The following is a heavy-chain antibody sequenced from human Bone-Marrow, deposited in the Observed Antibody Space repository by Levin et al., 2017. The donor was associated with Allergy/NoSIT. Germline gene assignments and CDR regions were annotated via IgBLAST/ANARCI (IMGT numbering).Heavy chain of an antibody. D-gene: IGHD3-10*01. J-gene: IGHJ5*02. CDR3: VTTMWFGEMLNWFDP. CDR1: GFSFSSFA. Sequence: GASVKVSCSASGFSFSSFAMHWVRQAPGKGLEYVSAISNNGGSTYYADSVKGRFTISRDNSKNTLYLQMSSLRPEDTAVYYCVTTMWFGEMLNWFDPWGQGTLVTVSS. V-gene: IGHV3-64D*06. CDR2: ISNNGGST.